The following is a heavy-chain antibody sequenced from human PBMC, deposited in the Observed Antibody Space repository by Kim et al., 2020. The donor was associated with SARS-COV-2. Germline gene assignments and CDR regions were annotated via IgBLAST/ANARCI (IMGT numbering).Heavy chain of an antibody. Sequence: SVKVSCKASGGTFSSYAISWVRQAPGQGLEWMGGIIPIFGTANYAQKFQGRVTITADESTSTAYMELSSLRSEDTAVYYCARDQDPRLTFGGVISRTPFGTEIYYYYGMDVWGQGTTVTVSS. CDR1: GGTFSSYA. V-gene: IGHV1-69*13. CDR2: IIPIFGTA. D-gene: IGHD3-16*02. CDR3: ARDQDPRLTFGGVISRTPFGTEIYYYYGMDV. J-gene: IGHJ6*02.